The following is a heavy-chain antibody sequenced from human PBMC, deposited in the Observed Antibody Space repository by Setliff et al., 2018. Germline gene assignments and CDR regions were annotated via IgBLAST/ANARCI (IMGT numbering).Heavy chain of an antibody. Sequence: SETLSLTCTVSGASISSYYWSWIRQPPGEGLEWIGYIYSSGNIKYNPSLKSRVTISLDTSKNQFSLKLSSVTAADTALYYCARGGGRIRQLGATGVHTFDIWCQGTVVTVSS. CDR3: ARGGGRIRQLGATGVHTFDI. V-gene: IGHV4-4*09. D-gene: IGHD1-26*01. CDR1: GASISSYY. CDR2: IYSSGNI. J-gene: IGHJ3*02.